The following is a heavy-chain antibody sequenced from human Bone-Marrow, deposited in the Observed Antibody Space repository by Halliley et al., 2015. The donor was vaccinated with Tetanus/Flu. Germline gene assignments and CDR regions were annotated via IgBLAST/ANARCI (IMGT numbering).Heavy chain of an antibody. V-gene: IGHV3-30*18. CDR3: AKFGATSGTPYYYYGLDV. J-gene: IGHJ6*02. CDR2: ISYDGSDK. D-gene: IGHD2-15*01. Sequence: QLVQSGGGVVQPGRSLRLSCAASGFTFSNYGVHWVRQAPGKGLEWVAVISYDGSDKYYADSVKGRFTISRDNSKNTLYLQMNSLRAEDTATYYCAKFGATSGTPYYYYGLDVWGQGTTVTVSS. CDR1: GFTFSNYG.